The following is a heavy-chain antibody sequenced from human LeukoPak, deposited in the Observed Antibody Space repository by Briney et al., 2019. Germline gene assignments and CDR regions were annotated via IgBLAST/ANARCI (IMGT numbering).Heavy chain of an antibody. CDR2: IYYSGST. V-gene: IGHV4-61*01. J-gene: IGHJ4*02. D-gene: IGHD3-10*01. CDR1: GGSISSSSYH. CDR3: ARVMSYGSGSYYVYYFEY. Sequence: SETLSLTCTVSGGSISSSSYHWSWIRQPPGKGLEWIGYIYYSGSTNYNPSLKSRVTISIDTSKNQFSLKLSSVTAADTAVYYCARVMSYGSGSYYVYYFEYWGQGTLVTVSS.